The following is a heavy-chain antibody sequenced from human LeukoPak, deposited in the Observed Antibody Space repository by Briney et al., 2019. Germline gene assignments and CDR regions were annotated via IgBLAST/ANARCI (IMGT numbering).Heavy chain of an antibody. Sequence: SSEHVSYQAFGFTFHTYDISWVQQATRQDLEGLAWIRTHNGNTNYALTVQGRATMTTDTSTSTAYMELRSLRSDDTAVYYCARVLRYDFWSAYYFDYWGQGTLVTVSS. V-gene: IGHV1-18*01. J-gene: IGHJ4*02. D-gene: IGHD3-3*01. CDR3: ARVLRYDFWSAYYFDY. CDR2: IRTHNGNT. CDR1: GFTFHTYD.